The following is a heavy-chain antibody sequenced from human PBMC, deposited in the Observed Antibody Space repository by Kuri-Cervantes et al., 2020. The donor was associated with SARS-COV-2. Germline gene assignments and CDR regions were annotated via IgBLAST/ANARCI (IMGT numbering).Heavy chain of an antibody. Sequence: GESLKISCSASGFTFSSYGMHWVRQAPGKGLEWVAVISDDGSEKYYADSVKGRFTISRDNSKNTLYLQMNSLRAADTAVYYCAKDMDYGEWMTANNYYYGMDVWGQGTTVTVSS. D-gene: IGHD4-17*01. V-gene: IGHV3-30*18. J-gene: IGHJ6*02. CDR1: GFTFSSYG. CDR3: AKDMDYGEWMTANNYYYGMDV. CDR2: ISDDGSEK.